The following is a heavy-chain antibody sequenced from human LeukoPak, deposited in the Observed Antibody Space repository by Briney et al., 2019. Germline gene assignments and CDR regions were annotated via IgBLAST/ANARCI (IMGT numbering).Heavy chain of an antibody. J-gene: IGHJ4*02. V-gene: IGHV3-21*01. CDR1: GFTFSSYS. Sequence: GGSLRLSCAASGFTFSSYSMNWVRQAPWKGLEWVSSISSGSSYIYYADSVKGRFTISRDNAKNSLYLQMNSLRVEDTAIYYCARGPYYCSSTSCQSIDYWGQGTLVTVSS. D-gene: IGHD2-2*01. CDR3: ARGPYYCSSTSCQSIDY. CDR2: ISSGSSYI.